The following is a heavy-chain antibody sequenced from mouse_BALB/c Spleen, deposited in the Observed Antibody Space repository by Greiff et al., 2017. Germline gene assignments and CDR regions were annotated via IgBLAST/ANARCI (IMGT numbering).Heavy chain of an antibody. CDR3: ARDYYGNYVAMDY. D-gene: IGHD2-1*01. V-gene: IGHV4-1*02. CDR2: INPDSSTI. CDR1: GFDFSRYW. J-gene: IGHJ4*01. Sequence: DVKLQESGGGLVQPGGSLKLSCAASGFDFSRYWMSWVRQAPGKGLEWIGEINPDSSTINYTPSLKDKFIISRDNAKNTLYLQMSKVRSEDTALYYCARDYYGNYVAMDYWGQGTSVTVSS.